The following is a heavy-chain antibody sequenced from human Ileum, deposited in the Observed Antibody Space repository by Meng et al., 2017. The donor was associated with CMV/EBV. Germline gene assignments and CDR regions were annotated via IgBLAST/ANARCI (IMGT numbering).Heavy chain of an antibody. J-gene: IGHJ4*02. Sequence: TFSSYVIHWVRQAPGKGLEWVAVISYDEDDKYYADSVKGRFTISRDNSKNTLYLQMNSLRVEDTAMYYCAREGLVSYYGPGNYDGLAYWGQGTLVTVSS. D-gene: IGHD3-10*01. CDR2: ISYDEDDK. CDR1: TFSSYV. V-gene: IGHV3-30*19. CDR3: AREGLVSYYGPGNYDGLAY.